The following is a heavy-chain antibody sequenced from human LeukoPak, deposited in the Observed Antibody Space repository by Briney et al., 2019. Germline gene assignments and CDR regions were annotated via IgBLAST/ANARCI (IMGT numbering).Heavy chain of an antibody. D-gene: IGHD3-16*01. CDR3: AKDNYDYVWGSYFGYYYMDV. V-gene: IGHV3-7*01. CDR1: GFTFSSYW. CDR2: IKQDGSET. J-gene: IGHJ6*03. Sequence: GGSLRLSCAASGFTFSSYWMSWVRQAPGKGLEWVANIKQDGSETYYVDSVKGRFTISRDNAKNSLYLQMNSLRAEDTAVYYCAKDNYDYVWGSYFGYYYMDVWGKGTTVTVSS.